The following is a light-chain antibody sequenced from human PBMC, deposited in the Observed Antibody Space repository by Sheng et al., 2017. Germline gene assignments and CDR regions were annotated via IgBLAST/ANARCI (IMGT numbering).Light chain of an antibody. CDR1: SSNVGKNY. V-gene: IGLV1-51*01. J-gene: IGLJ2*01. CDR3: ASWDSSRSAVF. CDR2: DNG. Sequence: QSVLTQPPSVSAAPGQRVSISCSGNSSNVGKNYVSWYQHLPGTAPKLLIYDNGKRFSGIPDRFSGSKSDTSATLGIIGLQTGDEANYYCASWDSSRSAVFFGGGTKLTVL.